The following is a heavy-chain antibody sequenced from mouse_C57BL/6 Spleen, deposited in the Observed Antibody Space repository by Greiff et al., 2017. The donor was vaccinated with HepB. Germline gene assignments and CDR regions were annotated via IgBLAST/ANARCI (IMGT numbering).Heavy chain of an antibody. CDR3: DRSDYSSSPHWYFDV. J-gene: IGHJ1*03. V-gene: IGHV14-2*01. D-gene: IGHD1-1*01. CDR1: GFNINDYY. Sequence: EVMLVESGAELVKPGASVKLSCTASGFNINDYYMHWVRQSTEQGLEWIGRIDPEDGDTKYATKFQGKATITADTSYNTAYLQLSSLTSEDTAVYYCDRSDYSSSPHWYFDVWCTGTTVTVSS. CDR2: IDPEDGDT.